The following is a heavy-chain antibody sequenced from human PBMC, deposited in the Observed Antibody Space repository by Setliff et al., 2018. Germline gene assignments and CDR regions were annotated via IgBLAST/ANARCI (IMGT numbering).Heavy chain of an antibody. Sequence: ASVKVSCKTSGFGFTTFGFSWVRQAPGQGLEWLGSISPYSGNTNYPQWLQDRVTMTIDTSATTVYMELQSLRSGDTAVYYCVRPSAPQVVLAADFDFWGQGTPVTSPQ. CDR3: VRPSAPQVVLAADFDF. CDR1: GFGFTTFG. CDR2: ISPYSGNT. D-gene: IGHD6-19*01. J-gene: IGHJ4*02. V-gene: IGHV1-18*01.